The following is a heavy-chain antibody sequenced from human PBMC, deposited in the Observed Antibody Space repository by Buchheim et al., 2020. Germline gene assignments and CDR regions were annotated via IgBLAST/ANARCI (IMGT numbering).Heavy chain of an antibody. J-gene: IGHJ4*02. CDR1: GFTFSSYG. D-gene: IGHD2-15*01. CDR2: IWYDGSNK. V-gene: IGHV3-33*01. CDR3: ARETLNVVVVAALDY. Sequence: QVQLVESGGGVVQPGRSLRLSCAASGFTFSSYGMHWVRQAPGKGLEWVAVIWYDGSNKYYADSVKGRFTISRDNSKNTLYLQMNSLRAEDTAVYYCARETLNVVVVAALDYWGQGTL.